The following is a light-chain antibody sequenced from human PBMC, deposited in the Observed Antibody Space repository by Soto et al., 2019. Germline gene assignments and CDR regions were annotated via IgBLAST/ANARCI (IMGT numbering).Light chain of an antibody. V-gene: IGKV3-20*01. Sequence: EIVLTQSPGTLSLSPGERATLSCRASQGISSGYLAWYQQKPGQAPRLLVYGESSRATGIPDRFSGSGSGTGFALTISRLEPEEVAVNYCGEFGKLPWTFGQGAKVE. CDR3: GEFGKLPWT. CDR1: QGISSGY. CDR2: GES. J-gene: IGKJ1*01.